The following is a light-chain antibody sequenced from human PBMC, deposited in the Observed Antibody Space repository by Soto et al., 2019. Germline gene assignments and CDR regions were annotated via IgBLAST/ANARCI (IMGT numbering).Light chain of an antibody. CDR3: AAWDDSLNGHV. V-gene: IGLV1-44*01. CDR1: SSNIGSNT. J-gene: IGLJ1*01. CDR2: NIN. Sequence: QSVLTQPPSASGTPGQRVTISCSGSSSNIGSNTVNWYQQFPGTAPKLLIYNINQRPSGVPDRFSGSKSGTSASLAISGLQSEDEADYYCAAWDDSLNGHVFGTGTKLTVL.